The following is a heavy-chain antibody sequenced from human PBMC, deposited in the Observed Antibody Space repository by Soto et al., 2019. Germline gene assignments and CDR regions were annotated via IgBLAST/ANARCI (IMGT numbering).Heavy chain of an antibody. CDR2: IIPILGIA. Sequence: SVKVSCKASGGTFSSYTISWVRQAPGQGLEWMGRIIPILGIANYAQKFQGRVTITADKSTSTAYMELSSLRSEDTAVYYCARAYDSSGPEAYWGQGTLVTVSS. J-gene: IGHJ4*02. D-gene: IGHD3-22*01. V-gene: IGHV1-69*02. CDR1: GGTFSSYT. CDR3: ARAYDSSGPEAY.